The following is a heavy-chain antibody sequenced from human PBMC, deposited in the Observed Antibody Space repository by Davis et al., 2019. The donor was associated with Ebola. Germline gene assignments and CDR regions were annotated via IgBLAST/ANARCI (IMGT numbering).Heavy chain of an antibody. D-gene: IGHD3-3*01. CDR2: ISSSGGSK. V-gene: IGHV3-23*01. CDR1: GFTFTTYG. Sequence: PGGSLRLSCAASGFTFTTYGMTWVRQAPGKGLQWVSGISSSGGSKNYADSVKGRFSISRDNSNNTLYLQMNSLSAEDTAVYYCAVDFWSGYWIDYWGQGTLVTVSS. J-gene: IGHJ4*02. CDR3: AVDFWSGYWIDY.